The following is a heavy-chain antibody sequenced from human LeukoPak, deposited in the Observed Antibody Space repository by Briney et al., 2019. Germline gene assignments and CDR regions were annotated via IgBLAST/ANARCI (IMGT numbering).Heavy chain of an antibody. J-gene: IGHJ4*02. CDR2: IHPSGST. Sequence: SETLSLTCTVSGDSISSYYWSWIRQPAGKGLEWIGRIHPSGSTNYNPSLKSRVTLSVDTSKNQFSLKLSSVTAADTAVYYCARDMSGLVDSSWYDYWGQGTLVTVSS. CDR1: GDSISSYY. V-gene: IGHV4-4*07. CDR3: ARDMSGLVDSSWYDY. D-gene: IGHD6-13*01.